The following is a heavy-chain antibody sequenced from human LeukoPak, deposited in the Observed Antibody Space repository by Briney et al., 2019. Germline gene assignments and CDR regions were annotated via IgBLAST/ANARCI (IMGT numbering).Heavy chain of an antibody. V-gene: IGHV3-23*01. Sequence: GGSLRLSCAASGFTFSSYAMSWVRQAPGKGLEWVSAISGSGRSTYYADSVKGRFTISRDNAKNSLYLQMNSLRAEDTAVYYCARVLLADGYKEMAVVGYFDYWGQGTLVTVSS. CDR3: ARVLLADGYKEMAVVGYFDY. J-gene: IGHJ4*02. CDR2: ISGSGRST. D-gene: IGHD5-24*01. CDR1: GFTFSSYA.